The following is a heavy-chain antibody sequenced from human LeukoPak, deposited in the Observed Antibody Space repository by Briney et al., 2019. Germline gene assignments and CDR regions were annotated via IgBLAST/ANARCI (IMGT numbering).Heavy chain of an antibody. CDR1: GGSINSYY. Sequence: PSETLSLTCTVSGGSINSYYWTWIRQPPGKGLEWIGYIFYSGSTNYNPSFTSQVTISVDTSKTQFSLKLSSVTAADTAVYYCARVGSAYSSAFFDYWGQGTLVTVSS. D-gene: IGHD3-16*01. CDR3: ARVGSAYSSAFFDY. CDR2: IFYSGST. V-gene: IGHV4-59*01. J-gene: IGHJ4*02.